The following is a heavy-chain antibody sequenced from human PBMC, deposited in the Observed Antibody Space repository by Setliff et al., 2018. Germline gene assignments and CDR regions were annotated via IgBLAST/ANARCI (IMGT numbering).Heavy chain of an antibody. D-gene: IGHD6-25*01. J-gene: IGHJ3*02. V-gene: IGHV3-74*01. CDR1: GPMFSRYW. Sequence: GGSLRLSCVVSGPMFSRYWIHWVRQSPGKGLVWVARINGDGSSASYADSVEGRFTISRDNAKNTVYLQMNSLGVDDTAVYYCARDWGAAGSINAFDIWGQGTMVTVSS. CDR3: ARDWGAAGSINAFDI. CDR2: INGDGSSA.